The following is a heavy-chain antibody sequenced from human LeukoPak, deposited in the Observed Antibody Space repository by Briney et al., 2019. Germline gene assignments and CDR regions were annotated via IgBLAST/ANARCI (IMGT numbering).Heavy chain of an antibody. V-gene: IGHV3-30*18. CDR3: AKNAKRDFWSGYYSYYFDY. CDR2: ISYDGSNE. Sequence: GGSLRLSCVASGFTFSTYSMGWVRQAPGKGLEWVAVISYDGSNEYYADSVKGRFTISRDNSKNTLYLQMNSLRAEDTAVYYCAKNAKRDFWSGYYSYYFDYWGQGTLVTVSS. D-gene: IGHD3-3*01. CDR1: GFTFSTYS. J-gene: IGHJ4*02.